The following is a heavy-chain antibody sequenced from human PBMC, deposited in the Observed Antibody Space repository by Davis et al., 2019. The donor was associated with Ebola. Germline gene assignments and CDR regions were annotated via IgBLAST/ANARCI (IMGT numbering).Heavy chain of an antibody. CDR2: IKPSGGST. D-gene: IGHD2-2*01. V-gene: IGHV1-46*01. CDR3: ARAGGAWVPAFYYYYYGMDV. J-gene: IGHJ6*02. CDR1: GGTFRSYA. Sequence: ASVKVSCKASGGTFRSYAISWVRQAPGQGLEWMGIIKPSGGSTSYAQKLQGRVTMTRDTSTSTVYMELSSLGSEDTAVYYCARAGGAWVPAFYYYYYGMDVWGQGTTVTVSS.